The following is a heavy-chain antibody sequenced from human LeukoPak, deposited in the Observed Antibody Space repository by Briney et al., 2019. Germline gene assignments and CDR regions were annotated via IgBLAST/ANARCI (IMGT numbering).Heavy chain of an antibody. J-gene: IGHJ4*02. CDR2: IRYDGSNK. CDR3: AKGLYSSSSGGLDY. Sequence: GGSLRLSCAASGFTFSSYGMHWVRQAPGKGLEWVAFIRYDGSNKYYADSVKGRFTISRDNSKDTLYLQMNSLRAEDTAVYYCAKGLYSSSSGGLDYWGQGTLVTVSS. CDR1: GFTFSSYG. V-gene: IGHV3-30*02. D-gene: IGHD6-6*01.